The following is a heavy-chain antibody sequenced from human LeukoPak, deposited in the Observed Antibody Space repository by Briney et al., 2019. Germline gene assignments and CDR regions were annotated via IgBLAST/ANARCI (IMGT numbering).Heavy chain of an antibody. CDR3: AGHPRWRLTAPYLDY. V-gene: IGHV4-39*01. CDR1: GGSLSSRSSY. D-gene: IGHD4-23*01. J-gene: IGHJ4*02. CDR2: IYYSGST. Sequence: PSETLSLPCAVSGGSLSSRSSYGGWIRQPPGKGLEWIGSIYYSGSTYYNPSLKSRVTISVDTSKSQFSLKLRAVRTGHTAVYHYAGHPRWRLTAPYLDYWGQGTQVTVSS.